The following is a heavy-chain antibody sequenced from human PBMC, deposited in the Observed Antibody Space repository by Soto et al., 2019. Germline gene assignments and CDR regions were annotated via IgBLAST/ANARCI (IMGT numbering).Heavy chain of an antibody. CDR3: AKDSKSVSVSAARVYGMDV. CDR1: GFTFSSFA. D-gene: IGHD2-2*01. J-gene: IGHJ6*02. CDR2: ISGSGGST. V-gene: IGHV3-23*01. Sequence: EMQLLESGGGLVQPGGSLRLSCAASGFTFSSFAMSWVRQAPGKGLDWVSAISGSGGSTYSADSVKGRFTISRDNSKNALFLEMTSLRAEDTAIYYCAKDSKSVSVSAARVYGMDVWGQGTTVTVSS.